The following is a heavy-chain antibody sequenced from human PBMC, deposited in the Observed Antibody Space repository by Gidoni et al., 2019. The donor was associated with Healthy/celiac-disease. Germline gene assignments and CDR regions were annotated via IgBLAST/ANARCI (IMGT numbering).Heavy chain of an antibody. CDR2: IIPIFGTA. V-gene: IGHV1-69*01. Sequence: QVQLVQSGAEVKKPGSSVKVSCKASGGTFSSSAISWVRQAPGQGLEWMGGIIPIFGTANYAQKFQGRVTITADESTSTAYMELSSLRSEDTAVYYCARPRYYYDSSGYRVGYYGMDVWGQGTTVTVSS. D-gene: IGHD3-22*01. J-gene: IGHJ6*02. CDR3: ARPRYYYDSSGYRVGYYGMDV. CDR1: GGTFSSSA.